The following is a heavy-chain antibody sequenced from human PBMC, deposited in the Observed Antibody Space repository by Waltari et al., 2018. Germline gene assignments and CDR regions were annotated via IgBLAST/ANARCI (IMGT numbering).Heavy chain of an antibody. J-gene: IGHJ4*02. CDR1: GFTFMSYW. Sequence: EVQLVESGGGLVQPGGSLRLSCAASGFTFMSYWMSWVRQAPGKGLEWVANIKQDGSEKYYVDSVKGRFTISRDNAKNSLYLQMNSLRAEDTAVYYCARGMYSFDYWGQGTLVTVSS. CDR2: IKQDGSEK. V-gene: IGHV3-7*04. D-gene: IGHD2-8*01. CDR3: ARGMYSFDY.